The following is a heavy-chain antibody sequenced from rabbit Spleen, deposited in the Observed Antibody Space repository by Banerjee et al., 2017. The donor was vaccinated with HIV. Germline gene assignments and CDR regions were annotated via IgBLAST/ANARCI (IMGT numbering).Heavy chain of an antibody. CDR3: ARDLPDIIGWNFGF. CDR1: GFSLNDKDV. Sequence: QSLEESGGDLVKPGASLTLTCTASGFSLNDKDVMCWVRQAPGKGLEWIGCINTITGKAVYATWAKGRFTISRASSTTVFLQMTSLTAADTATYFCARDLPDIIGWNFGFWGPGTLVTVS. J-gene: IGHJ4*02. CDR2: INTITGKA. D-gene: IGHD1-1*01. V-gene: IGHV1S40*01.